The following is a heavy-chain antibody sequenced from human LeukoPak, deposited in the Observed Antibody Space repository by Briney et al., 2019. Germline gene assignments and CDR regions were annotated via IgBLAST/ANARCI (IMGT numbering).Heavy chain of an antibody. CDR1: GLTFSTYS. CDR3: ASRFLSTSWYAFDY. V-gene: IGHV3-48*01. D-gene: IGHD2-2*01. Sequence: GGSLRLSCAASGLTFSTYSMNWVRQSPGKGLEWLSYISSSSNTIYYADSVKGRFTISRDNAKNSLYLQMNSLRAEDTAVYYCASRFLSTSWYAFDYWGQGTLVTVSS. CDR2: ISSSSNTI. J-gene: IGHJ4*02.